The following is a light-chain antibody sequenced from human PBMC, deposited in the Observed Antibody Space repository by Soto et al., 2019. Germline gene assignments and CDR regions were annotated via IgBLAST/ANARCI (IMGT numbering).Light chain of an antibody. CDR1: QSVSSSY. V-gene: IGKV3-20*01. J-gene: IGKJ5*01. CDR2: GAS. CDR3: QQYGSSQIT. Sequence: EIVLTQSPGALSLSPGEIATLSCRASQSVSSSYLAWYQQKPGQAPRILIYGASSRATGIPDRFSGSGSGTDFTLTISRLEPEDFAVYYCQQYGSSQITFGQGTRLEIK.